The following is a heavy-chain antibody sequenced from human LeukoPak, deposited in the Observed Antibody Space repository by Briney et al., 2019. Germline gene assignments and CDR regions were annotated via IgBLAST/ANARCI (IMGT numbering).Heavy chain of an antibody. D-gene: IGHD3-16*01. V-gene: IGHV1-3*01. J-gene: IGHJ4*02. CDR1: GYTFTSYA. Sequence: ASVKVSCKASGYTFTSYAMHWVRQAPGQRLEWMGWINAGNGNTKYSQKFQGRVTITRDTSASTAYMELSSLRSEDTAVYYCAREGDLGYYFDYWGQGTLVTVSS. CDR3: AREGDLGYYFDY. CDR2: INAGNGNT.